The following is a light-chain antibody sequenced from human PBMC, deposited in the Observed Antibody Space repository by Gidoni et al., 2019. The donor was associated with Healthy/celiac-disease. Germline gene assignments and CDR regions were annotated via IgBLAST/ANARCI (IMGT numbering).Light chain of an antibody. CDR3: KQYNNWPLSWT. CDR1: QSVSSN. CDR2: GAS. Sequence: EIVMTQSPATLSVSPGERATLSCRASQSVSSNLAWSQQKPGQAPRLLIYGASTRATGIPARFSGSGSGTEFTLTISSLQSEDFAVYYCKQYNNWPLSWTFGQGTKVEIK. V-gene: IGKV3-15*01. J-gene: IGKJ1*01.